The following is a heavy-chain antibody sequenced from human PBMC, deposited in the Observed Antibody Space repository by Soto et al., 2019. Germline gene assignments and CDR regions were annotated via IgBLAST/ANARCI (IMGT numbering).Heavy chain of an antibody. J-gene: IGHJ6*02. CDR3: ARYDSSGYYWPYYYYGMDV. Sequence: EVQLVESGGGLVKPGGSQRLSCAASGCAFCTYSMNWVRQAPGKGLEWVSSLSSSSSYIYYADSVKGRFTISRDNAKNSLYLQMNSLRAEDTAVYYCARYDSSGYYWPYYYYGMDVWGQGTTVTVSS. CDR2: LSSSSSYI. D-gene: IGHD3-22*01. V-gene: IGHV3-21*01. CDR1: GCAFCTYS.